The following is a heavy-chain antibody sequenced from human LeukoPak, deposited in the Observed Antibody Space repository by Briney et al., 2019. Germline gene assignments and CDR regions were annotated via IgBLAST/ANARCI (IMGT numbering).Heavy chain of an antibody. CDR3: ARDHSSGWYPRVAFDI. D-gene: IGHD6-19*01. CDR2: ISSSSGTT. V-gene: IGHV3-48*01. J-gene: IGHJ3*02. CDR1: GFTFSTYR. Sequence: GGSLRLSCAASGFTFSTYRMNWVRQAPGKGLEWVSYISSSSGTTYYADPVKGRFTISRDNARNSLYLQMNSLRAEDTAVYYCARDHSSGWYPRVAFDIWGHGTMVTVSP.